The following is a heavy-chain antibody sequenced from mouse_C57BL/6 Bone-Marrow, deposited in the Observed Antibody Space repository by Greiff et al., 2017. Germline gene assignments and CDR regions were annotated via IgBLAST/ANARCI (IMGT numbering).Heavy chain of an antibody. CDR3: RGGGFRRGHYYAMDY. CDR2: IDPETGGT. V-gene: IGHV1-15*01. CDR1: GYTFTDYE. Sequence: VQLQQSGAELVRPGASVTLSCTASGYTFTDYEMHWVKQTPVHGLEWIGAIDPETGGTAYNQKFKGKAILPADKSSSPAYMAIRSLTSEDSAVYYCRGGGFRRGHYYAMDYWGQGTSVTVSS. J-gene: IGHJ4*01.